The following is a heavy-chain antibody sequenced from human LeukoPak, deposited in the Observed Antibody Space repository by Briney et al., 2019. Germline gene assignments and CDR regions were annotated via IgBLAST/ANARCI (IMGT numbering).Heavy chain of an antibody. J-gene: IGHJ4*02. V-gene: IGHV3-7*01. CDR3: KSGGAAPGRFDY. CDR1: GFTFTSYW. Sequence: QPGGSLRLSCAASGFTFTSYWMSWMRQAPGKGLQWVANIKHDGSEQYYVDSVKGRFTISRDNAKNSLYLQMNSLGVEDTAVYYCKSGGAAPGRFDYWGQGVLVTVSS. D-gene: IGHD6-13*01. CDR2: IKHDGSEQ.